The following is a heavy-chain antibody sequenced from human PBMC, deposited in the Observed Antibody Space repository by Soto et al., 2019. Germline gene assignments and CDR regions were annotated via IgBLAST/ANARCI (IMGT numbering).Heavy chain of an antibody. J-gene: IGHJ4*02. CDR3: ARDFTGWPPDGVDS. CDR2: ISAYNGGT. D-gene: IGHD3-16*01. V-gene: IGHV1-18*01. CDR1: GFTFTSYA. Sequence: QVHLVQSGAEVKKPGASVKVSCKTSGFTFTSYAITWVRQAPGQGLEWMGWISAYNGGTNYAQNLQARITMTTDASTNTAYMELGSLTSDDTAVYYCARDFTGWPPDGVDSWGQGTLVTVSS.